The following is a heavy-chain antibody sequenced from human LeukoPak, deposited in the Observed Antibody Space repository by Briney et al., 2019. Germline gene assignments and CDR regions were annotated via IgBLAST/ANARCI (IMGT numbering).Heavy chain of an antibody. CDR2: ISGSGGST. Sequence: GGSLRLSCAASGFTFSSYAMSWVRQAPGKGLEWVSAISGSGGSTYYADSVKGRFTISRDNSKNTLYLQMNSLRAEDTAVYYCARDLGGGDTTDYWGQGTLVTVSS. V-gene: IGHV3-23*01. D-gene: IGHD2-21*01. CDR3: ARDLGGGDTTDY. CDR1: GFTFSSYA. J-gene: IGHJ4*02.